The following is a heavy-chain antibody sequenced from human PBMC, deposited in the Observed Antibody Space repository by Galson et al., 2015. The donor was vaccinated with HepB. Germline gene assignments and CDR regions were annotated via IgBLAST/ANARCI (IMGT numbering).Heavy chain of an antibody. V-gene: IGHV1-18*04. CDR3: ARDHEVEWLSNWFDP. CDR1: GYTFTSYG. D-gene: IGHD3-3*01. Sequence: SVKVSCKASGYTFTSYGISWVRQAPGQGLEWMGWISAYNGNTNYAQKLQGRVTITRDTSASTAYMELSSLRSEDTAVYYCARDHEVEWLSNWFDPWGQEPWSPSPQ. CDR2: ISAYNGNT. J-gene: IGHJ5*02.